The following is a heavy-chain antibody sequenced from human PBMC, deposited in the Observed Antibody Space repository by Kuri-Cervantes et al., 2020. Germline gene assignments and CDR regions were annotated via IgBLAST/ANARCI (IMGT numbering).Heavy chain of an antibody. J-gene: IGHJ4*02. V-gene: IGHV3-7*03. CDR1: GFTFSSYW. CDR3: ARGTPFYDILTGYYITPFWY. D-gene: IGHD3-9*01. Sequence: GGSLRLSCAASGFTFSSYWMSWVRQAPGKGLEWVANIKQDGSEKYYVDSVKGRFAISRDNAKNSLYLQMNSLRAEDTAVYYCARGTPFYDILTGYYITPFWYWGQGTLVTVSS. CDR2: IKQDGSEK.